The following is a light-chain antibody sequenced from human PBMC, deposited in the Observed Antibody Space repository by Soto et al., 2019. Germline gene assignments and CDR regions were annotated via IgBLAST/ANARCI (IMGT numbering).Light chain of an antibody. CDR2: GAS. V-gene: IGKV3-15*01. J-gene: IGKJ1*01. CDR3: QQYGRSGT. Sequence: EIVMTQSPATLSVSPGERATLSCRASQSVSSNLAWYQQKPGQAPRLLIYGASTRATGIPARFSGSGSGTDFTLTISRLEPEDFAVYYCQQYGRSGTFGLGTKVDIK. CDR1: QSVSSN.